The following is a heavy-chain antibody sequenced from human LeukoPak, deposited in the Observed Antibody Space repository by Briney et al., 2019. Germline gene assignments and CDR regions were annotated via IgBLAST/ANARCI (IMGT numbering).Heavy chain of an antibody. D-gene: IGHD4-17*01. CDR3: ATDIYGDHGY. J-gene: IGHJ4*02. Sequence: GGSLRLSCAASGFTFSSYEMNWVRQAPGKGLEWVSYITSSSSYIYYADSVKGRFTISRDNAKNSLYLQMNSLRAEDTAVYYCATDIYGDHGYWGQGTLVTVSS. CDR2: ITSSSSYI. V-gene: IGHV3-21*01. CDR1: GFTFSSYE.